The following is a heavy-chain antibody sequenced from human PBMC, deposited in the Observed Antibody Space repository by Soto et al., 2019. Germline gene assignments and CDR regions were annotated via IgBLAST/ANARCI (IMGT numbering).Heavy chain of an antibody. CDR3: ARGGPEFTVVGLWYFDL. Sequence: QVQLVQSGAEVKKPGTSVKVSCRASGGTFSSYGVTWVRQAPGQGLEWVGGFNPMFGSVSYADKFQGRVSITADESKSTAYMELTNLRSEDTAVFYCARGGPEFTVVGLWYFDLWGQGTPVTVSS. CDR1: GGTFSSYG. V-gene: IGHV1-69*01. J-gene: IGHJ4*02. CDR2: FNPMFGSV. D-gene: IGHD1-26*01.